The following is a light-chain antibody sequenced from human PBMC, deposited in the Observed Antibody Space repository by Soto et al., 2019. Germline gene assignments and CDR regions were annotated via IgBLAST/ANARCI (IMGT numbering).Light chain of an antibody. J-gene: IGKJ3*01. Sequence: IQMTQSPPSLSASVGDRVTITCRTSENIKVYLNWYQQKPGKAPKLLIYAASSLQSGVPSRFSGSGSGREFTLIISSLQPEDFATYYCQQSYSAPLTFGPGTKVDFK. CDR3: QQSYSAPLT. V-gene: IGKV1-39*01. CDR2: AAS. CDR1: ENIKVY.